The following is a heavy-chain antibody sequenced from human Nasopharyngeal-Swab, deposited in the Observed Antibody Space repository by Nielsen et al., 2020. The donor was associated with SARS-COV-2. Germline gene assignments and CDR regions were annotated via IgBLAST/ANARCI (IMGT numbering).Heavy chain of an antibody. Sequence: GGSLRLSCAASEFTFSSYGMHWVRQAPGKGLEWVAVISYDGSNKYYADSVKGRFTISRDNSKNTLYLQMNSLRAEDTAVYYCAKDGSYWFDYWGQGTLVTVSS. CDR2: ISYDGSNK. V-gene: IGHV3-30*18. CDR1: EFTFSSYG. J-gene: IGHJ4*02. D-gene: IGHD1-26*01. CDR3: AKDGSYWFDY.